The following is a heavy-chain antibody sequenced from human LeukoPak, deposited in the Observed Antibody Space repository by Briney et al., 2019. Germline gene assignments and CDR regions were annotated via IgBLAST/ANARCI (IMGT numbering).Heavy chain of an antibody. V-gene: IGHV3-30*04. J-gene: IGHJ4*02. CDR3: ARAGNYDYVWGSYRYLDY. CDR1: GFTFSNYA. CDR2: ISYDGSNG. D-gene: IGHD3-16*02. Sequence: GGSLRLSCAASGFTFSNYAMHWVRQAPGKGLEWVAVISYDGSNGYYADSVKGRFTLSRDNSKNTLSLQMNSLRSEDTAVYYCARAGNYDYVWGSYRYLDYWGQGTLVTVSS.